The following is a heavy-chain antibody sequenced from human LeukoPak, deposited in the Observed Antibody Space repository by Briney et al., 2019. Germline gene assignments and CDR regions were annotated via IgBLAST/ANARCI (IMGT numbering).Heavy chain of an antibody. J-gene: IGHJ3*02. CDR1: GFTFSSYA. Sequence: GGPLRLSCAASGFTFSSYAMNWVRQAPGKGLEWVSGIGYTGDSTFYADSVKGRFTVSRDSSKNTLFLHMNSLRAEDTALYYCAKSPTVDAAFDIWGQGTMVTVSS. V-gene: IGHV3-23*01. D-gene: IGHD4-23*01. CDR2: IGYTGDST. CDR3: AKSPTVDAAFDI.